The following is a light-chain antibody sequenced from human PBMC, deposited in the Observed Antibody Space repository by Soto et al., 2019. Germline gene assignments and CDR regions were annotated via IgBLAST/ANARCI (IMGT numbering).Light chain of an antibody. CDR3: QQAYSFPIT. CDR1: QDIAGF. Sequence: DFKVTPSPSSVSASVGDSITTTCXASQDIAGFLAWYQHKPGRAPELLIRTASSLQSGVPSRFSGSGSGTDFTLTINSLQPEDSATSYCQQAYSFPITFGQGTRLAIK. CDR2: TAS. V-gene: IGKV1D-12*01. J-gene: IGKJ5*01.